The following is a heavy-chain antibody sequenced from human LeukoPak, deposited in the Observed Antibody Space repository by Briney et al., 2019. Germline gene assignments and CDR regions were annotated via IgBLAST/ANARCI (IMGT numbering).Heavy chain of an antibody. CDR2: IDHSGSTS. J-gene: IGHJ4*02. V-gene: IGHV4-34*01. CDR1: GESFSGYF. D-gene: IGHD5-12*01. CDR3: ARKSGYARDY. Sequence: SETLSLTCAVYGESFSGYFWNWIRQPPGKGLEWIGEIDHSGSTSNHNPSLKSRVTMSVDTSKNQFSLKLSSVTAADTAVYYCARKSGYARDYWGQGNLVTVSS.